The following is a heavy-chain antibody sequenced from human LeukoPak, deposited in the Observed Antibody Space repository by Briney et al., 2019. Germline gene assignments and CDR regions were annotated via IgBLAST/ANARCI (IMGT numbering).Heavy chain of an antibody. CDR1: GFTFDDYG. CDR2: INWNGGST. D-gene: IGHD3-22*01. V-gene: IGHV3-20*04. J-gene: IGHJ4*02. CDR3: ARDTYYYDSSGYYFEN. Sequence: GGSLRLSCAASGFTFDDYGMSWVRQAPGKWLEWVSGINWNGGSTGYADSVKGRFTISRDNAKNSLYLQMNSLRAEDTALYYCARDTYYYDSSGYYFENWGQGTLVTVSS.